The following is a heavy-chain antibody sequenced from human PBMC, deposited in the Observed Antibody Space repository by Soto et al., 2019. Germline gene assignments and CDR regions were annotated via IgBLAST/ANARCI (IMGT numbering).Heavy chain of an antibody. J-gene: IGHJ5*02. D-gene: IGHD3-22*01. CDR1: GYSISSGYY. V-gene: IGHV4-38-2*02. CDR3: ARDLITMIVVVDNWFDP. Sequence: SETLSLTCAVSGYSISSGYYWGWIRQPPGKGLEWIGSIYHSVSTYYNPSLKSRVTISVDTSKNQFSLKLSSVTAADTAVYYCARDLITMIVVVDNWFDPWGQGTMVTVSS. CDR2: IYHSVST.